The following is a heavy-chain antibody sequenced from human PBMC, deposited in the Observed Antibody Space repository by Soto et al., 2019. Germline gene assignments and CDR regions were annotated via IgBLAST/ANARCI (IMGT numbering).Heavy chain of an antibody. CDR2: ISRDGTNK. CDR1: GFTFSHYG. V-gene: IGHV3-30*03. CDR3: ARSRSGAVADSFDF. J-gene: IGHJ4*02. D-gene: IGHD3-10*01. Sequence: GGSLRLSCAASGFTFSHYGIHWVRQAPGKGLEWLAVISRDGTNKYYVDSVKGRFTISRDNSKDTVYLQMNSLRDEDSAMFYCARSRSGAVADSFDFWGQGTLVTVSS.